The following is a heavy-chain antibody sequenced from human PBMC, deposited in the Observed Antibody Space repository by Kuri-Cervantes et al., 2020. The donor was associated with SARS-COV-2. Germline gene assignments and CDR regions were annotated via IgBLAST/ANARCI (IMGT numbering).Heavy chain of an antibody. CDR2: IIPIFGTA. CDR1: ETTFPNYD. D-gene: IGHD3-3*01. Sequence: SVKVSCKTPETTFPNYDINWVRQAPGQGLEWMGGIIPIFGTANYAQKFQGRVTITADKSTRTAYMELSSLRSVDTAVFYCARATNYDFYMDVWGKGTTVTVSS. J-gene: IGHJ6*03. V-gene: IGHV1-69*06. CDR3: ARATNYDFYMDV.